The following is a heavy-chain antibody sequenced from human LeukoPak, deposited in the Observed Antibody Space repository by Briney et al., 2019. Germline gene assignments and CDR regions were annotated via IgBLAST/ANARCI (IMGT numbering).Heavy chain of an antibody. CDR2: ITSGDFV. CDR3: ARGNTRFYFMDV. V-gene: IGHV3-69-1*01. Sequence: GGSLRLSCAASGFTFSAYSMNWVRQAPGKGLEWVSSITSGDFVYFADSVKGRFTISRDNAKNSLYLQMNSLRAEDTALYYCARGNTRFYFMDVWGKGTTVTVSS. J-gene: IGHJ6*03. CDR1: GFTFSAYS. D-gene: IGHD1/OR15-1a*01.